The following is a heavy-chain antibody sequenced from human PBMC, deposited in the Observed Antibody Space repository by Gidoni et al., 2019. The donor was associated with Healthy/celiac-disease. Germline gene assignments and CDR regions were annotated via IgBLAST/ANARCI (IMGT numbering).Heavy chain of an antibody. Sequence: QVQLQESGPGLVKPSQTLSLTCTVPGGSISSCGYYWSWIRQHPGKGLECIGYIYYSGSTYYNPSLKSRVTISVDTSKNQFSLKLSSVTAADTAVYYCARTPEQQYSGSYSGWFDPWGQGTLVTVSS. CDR1: GGSISSCGYY. V-gene: IGHV4-31*03. J-gene: IGHJ5*02. CDR3: ARTPEQQYSGSYSGWFDP. CDR2: IYYSGST. D-gene: IGHD1-26*01.